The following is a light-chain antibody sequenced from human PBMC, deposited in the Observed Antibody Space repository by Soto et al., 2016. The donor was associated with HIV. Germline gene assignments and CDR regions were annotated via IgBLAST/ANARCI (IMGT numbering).Light chain of an antibody. Sequence: DIQMTQSPSSLSASVGDTVTITCRASQDINNYLAWFQQKPGKAPKSLIYGASTLQSGVSSKFSGSRSGTDFTLTISSLQPDDFAIYYCQQYNSYSPTFGHRDQGGNQT. CDR2: GAS. CDR1: QDINNY. CDR3: QQYNSYSPT. V-gene: IGKV1-16*02. J-gene: IGKJ1*01.